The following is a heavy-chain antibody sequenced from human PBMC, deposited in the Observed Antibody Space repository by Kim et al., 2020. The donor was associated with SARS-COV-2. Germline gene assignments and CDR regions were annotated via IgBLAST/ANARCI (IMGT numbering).Heavy chain of an antibody. V-gene: IGHV3-66*01. CDR3: ARETTDDYYYYGMDV. D-gene: IGHD4-17*01. J-gene: IGHJ6*02. CDR2: IYSGGST. CDR1: GFTVSSNY. Sequence: GGSLRLSCAASGFTVSSNYMSWVRQAPGKGLEWVSVIYSGGSTYYADSVKGRFTISRDNSKNTLYLQMNSLRAEDTAVYYCARETTDDYYYYGMDVWGQGTTVTVSS.